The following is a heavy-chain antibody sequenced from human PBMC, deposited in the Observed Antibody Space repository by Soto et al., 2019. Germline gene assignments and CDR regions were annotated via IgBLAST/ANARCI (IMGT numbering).Heavy chain of an antibody. D-gene: IGHD3-10*01. Sequence: SETLSLTCTVSGGSINSGGYYWSWIRQHPGKGLEWIGYIYYSGSTYYNPSLKSRVTISVDTSKNQFSLKLSSVTAADTAVYYCATGFTGSGDLGRLDYWGQGTLVTVSS. CDR1: GGSINSGGYY. J-gene: IGHJ4*02. CDR2: IYYSGST. V-gene: IGHV4-31*03. CDR3: ATGFTGSGDLGRLDY.